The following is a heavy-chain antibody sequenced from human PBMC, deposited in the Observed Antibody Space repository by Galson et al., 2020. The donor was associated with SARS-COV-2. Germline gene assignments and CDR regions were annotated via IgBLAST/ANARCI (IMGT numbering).Heavy chain of an antibody. CDR3: ASYYGGY. Sequence: KLGESLKISCAAPGFTFSDYYMSWIRQAPGKGLEWVSYINSSSSYTNYADSVKGRFTISRDNAKNSLYLQMNSLRAEDTAVYYCASYYGGYWGQGTLVTGSS. J-gene: IGHJ4*02. V-gene: IGHV3-11*03. CDR2: INSSSSYT. CDR1: GFTFSDYY. D-gene: IGHD1-26*01.